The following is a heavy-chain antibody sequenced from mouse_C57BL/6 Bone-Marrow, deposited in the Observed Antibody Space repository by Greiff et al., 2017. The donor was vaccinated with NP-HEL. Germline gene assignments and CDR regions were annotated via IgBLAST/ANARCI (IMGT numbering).Heavy chain of an antibody. CDR3: ARPYYGNYWFAY. J-gene: IGHJ3*01. V-gene: IGHV5-6*01. CDR1: GFTFSSYG. CDR2: ISSGGSYT. D-gene: IGHD2-10*01. Sequence: DVQLVESGGDLVKPGGSLKLSCAASGFTFSSYGMSWVRQTPDKRLEWVATISSGGSYTYYPDSVKGRFTISRDNAKNTLYLQMSSLKSEDTAMYYCARPYYGNYWFAYWGQGTLVTVSA.